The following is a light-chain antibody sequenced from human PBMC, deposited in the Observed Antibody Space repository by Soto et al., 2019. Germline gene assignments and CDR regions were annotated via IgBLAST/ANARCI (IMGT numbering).Light chain of an antibody. CDR2: EVS. V-gene: IGLV2-8*01. CDR1: SSDVGGYYY. J-gene: IGLJ1*01. Sequence: QSALTQPPSASGSPGQSVTISCTGTSSDVGGYYYVSWYQQHPGKAPKLMIYEVSKQPSGVPDRFSGSKSGNTASLTVSRLQAEDEADYYCSSYAGTNTPYVFGTGTKLTVL. CDR3: SSYAGTNTPYV.